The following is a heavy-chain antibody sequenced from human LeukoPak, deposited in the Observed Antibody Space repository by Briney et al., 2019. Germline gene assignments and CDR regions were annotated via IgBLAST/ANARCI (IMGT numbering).Heavy chain of an antibody. CDR1: GGTFSGYY. CDR2: INHSGST. J-gene: IGHJ2*01. CDR3: ARLKAGYWYFDL. Sequence: TSETLSLTCAVYGGTFSGYYWSWIRQPPGKGLEWIGEINHSGSTNYNPSLKSRVTISVDASKNQFSLKLSSVTAADTAVYYCARLKAGYWYFDLWGRGTLVTVSS. D-gene: IGHD6-19*01. V-gene: IGHV4-34*01.